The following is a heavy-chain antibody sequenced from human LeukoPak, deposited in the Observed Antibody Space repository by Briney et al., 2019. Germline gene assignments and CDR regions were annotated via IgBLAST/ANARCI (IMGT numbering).Heavy chain of an antibody. V-gene: IGHV3-21*06. CDR1: GLTFVTYS. D-gene: IGHD1-14*01. CDR2: IDTSSRAI. J-gene: IGHJ4*02. Sequence: GGSLRLSCAASGLTFVTYSMNWVRQAPGKGLEWVSSIDTSSRAIYYADSVKGRFTISRDNAKSSLYLQMNSLRAEDTAVYYCARATTFAGTKESGVEYWGQGTLVTVSP. CDR3: ARATTFAGTKESGVEY.